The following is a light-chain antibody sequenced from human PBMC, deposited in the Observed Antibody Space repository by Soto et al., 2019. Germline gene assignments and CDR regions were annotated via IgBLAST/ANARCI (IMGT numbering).Light chain of an antibody. CDR3: QQYNNWPRT. J-gene: IGKJ1*01. CDR1: QSVSSN. V-gene: IGKV3-15*01. Sequence: EILLTQSPSTLSSFPGERATLSCGAGQSVSSNLAWYQQKPGQAPRLLIYGASTRATGIPARFSGSGSGTESTLTISSLQSEDFAVYYCQQYNNWPRTFGQGTKVDIK. CDR2: GAS.